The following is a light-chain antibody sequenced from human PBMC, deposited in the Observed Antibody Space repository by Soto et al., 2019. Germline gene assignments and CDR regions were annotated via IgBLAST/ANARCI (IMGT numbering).Light chain of an antibody. J-gene: IGKJ1*01. CDR3: QHYNSYSEA. V-gene: IGKV1-5*03. CDR2: KAS. CDR1: QTISSW. Sequence: DIQMTPTPSTLSGSVEDGVTITCRASQTISSWLAWYQQKPGKAPKLLIYKASTLKSGVPSRFSGSGSGTEFTLTISSLQPDDFATYYYQHYNSYSEAFGQGTKVDI.